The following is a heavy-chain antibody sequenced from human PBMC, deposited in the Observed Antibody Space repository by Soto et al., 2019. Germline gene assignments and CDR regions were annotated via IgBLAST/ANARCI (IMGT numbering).Heavy chain of an antibody. Sequence: QVQLVQSGAEVKKPGSSVKVSCKASGGTFSSYAISWVRQAPGQGLEWMGGIIPIFGTANYAQKFQGRVTITADESTSTAYMPMSSLRSEDTAVYYCAGSANYYDSSGYRYFDYWGQGTLVTVSS. J-gene: IGHJ4*02. D-gene: IGHD3-22*01. CDR3: AGSANYYDSSGYRYFDY. CDR2: IIPIFGTA. CDR1: GGTFSSYA. V-gene: IGHV1-69*01.